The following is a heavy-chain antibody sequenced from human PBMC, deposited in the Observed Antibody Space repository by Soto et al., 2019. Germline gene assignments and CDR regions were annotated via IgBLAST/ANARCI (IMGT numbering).Heavy chain of an antibody. J-gene: IGHJ6*02. CDR2: VNSDGSST. D-gene: IGHD5-18*01. Sequence: GGSLRLSCAASGFTFSSYWMHWVRQTPGKGLVWVSRVNSDGSSTRYADSVKGRFTISRDNAKNTVYLQMNSLRAEDTAVYYCARGGVDTTVVDGGYFYYGMDVWGQGTTVTVSS. V-gene: IGHV3-74*01. CDR3: ARGGVDTTVVDGGYFYYGMDV. CDR1: GFTFSSYW.